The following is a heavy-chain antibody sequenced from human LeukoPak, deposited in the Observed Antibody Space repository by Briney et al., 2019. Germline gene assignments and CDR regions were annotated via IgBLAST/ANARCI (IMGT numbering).Heavy chain of an antibody. CDR1: GDSINSGGFY. J-gene: IGHJ5*02. V-gene: IGHV4-30-2*01. D-gene: IGHD2-2*01. CDR2: IHQSGIT. CDR3: ARDLEYCSTTSCFT. Sequence: SETLSLTCNVSGDSINSGGFYWNWIRQPPGTGLEWIAYIHQSGITVSNPSLKSRLTLSLDASKNQFSLRLTSVTVADTAVYYCARDLEYCSTTSCFTWGQGTLVTVSS.